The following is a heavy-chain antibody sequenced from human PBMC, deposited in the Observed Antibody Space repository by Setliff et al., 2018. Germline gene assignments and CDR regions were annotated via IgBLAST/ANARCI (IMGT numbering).Heavy chain of an antibody. Sequence: SETLSLTCIVAGDSISNTGYYWGWIRQPPGKGLEWIGRIYNSGTTNYNPSLKSRVTISADTSNNSFSLNLFSVTAADTAVYYCAGRDYSGGDSWGHGTPVTVSS. D-gene: IGHD4-4*01. CDR2: IYNSGTT. CDR1: GDSISNTGYY. V-gene: IGHV4-39*02. J-gene: IGHJ5*01. CDR3: AGRDYSGGDS.